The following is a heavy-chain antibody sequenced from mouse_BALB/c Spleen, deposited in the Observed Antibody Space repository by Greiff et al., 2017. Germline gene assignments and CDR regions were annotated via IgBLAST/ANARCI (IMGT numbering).Heavy chain of an antibody. CDR2: IWAGGST. CDR3: ARDQGNYRYDGEGYYYAMDY. J-gene: IGHJ4*01. D-gene: IGHD2-14*01. V-gene: IGHV2-9*02. Sequence: QVQLQQSGPGLVAPSQSLSITCTVSGFSLTSYGVHWVRQPPGKGLEWLGVIWAGGSTNYNSALMSRLSISKDNSKSQVFLKMNSLQTDDTAMYYCARDQGNYRYDGEGYYYAMDYWGQGTSVTVSS. CDR1: GFSLTSYG.